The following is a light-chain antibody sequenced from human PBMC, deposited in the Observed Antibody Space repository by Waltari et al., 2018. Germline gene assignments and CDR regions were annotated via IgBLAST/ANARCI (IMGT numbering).Light chain of an antibody. J-gene: IGKJ4*01. CDR2: AAS. V-gene: IGKV1-NL1*01. CDR3: QQYYSPLT. CDR1: QGISNS. Sequence: DIQMNQSPSSMSASVGNRITITFRASQGISNSLAWYQQKPGKAPKLLLYAASRLESVVPSRVSGSGSGTDYTLTISSLQPEDFATYYCQQYYSPLTFGGGTKVEIK.